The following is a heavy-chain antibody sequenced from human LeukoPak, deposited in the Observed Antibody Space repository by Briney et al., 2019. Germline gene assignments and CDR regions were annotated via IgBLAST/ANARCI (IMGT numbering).Heavy chain of an antibody. V-gene: IGHV3-53*01. Sequence: GGSLRLSCAASGFTVANDRTSWVRQAPGKGLEWVSTVYGGGNTAYADSVKGRFTISRDTSKNTLLLQMNSLRAEDTALYFCVRERFGAIVENWGQGALVIVSS. CDR2: VYGGGNT. J-gene: IGHJ4*02. D-gene: IGHD5-24*01. CDR3: VRERFGAIVEN. CDR1: GFTVANDR.